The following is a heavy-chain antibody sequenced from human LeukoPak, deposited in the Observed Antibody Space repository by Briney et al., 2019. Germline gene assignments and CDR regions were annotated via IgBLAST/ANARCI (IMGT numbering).Heavy chain of an antibody. CDR2: IYTSGST. Sequence: PSETLSLTCTVSGGSISSYYWSWIRQPAGKGLEWIGRIYTSGSTNYNPSLKSRVTISVDTSKNQFSLKLSSVTAADTAVYYCARVYPMHSSGWPVDYWGQGTLVTVSS. J-gene: IGHJ4*02. CDR1: GGSISSYY. CDR3: ARVYPMHSSGWPVDY. V-gene: IGHV4-4*07. D-gene: IGHD6-19*01.